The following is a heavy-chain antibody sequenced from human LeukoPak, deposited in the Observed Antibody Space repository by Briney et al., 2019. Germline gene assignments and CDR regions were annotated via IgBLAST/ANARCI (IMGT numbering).Heavy chain of an antibody. CDR3: ARDRDYYDSSAFDI. D-gene: IGHD3-22*01. V-gene: IGHV4-4*07. Sequence: SETLSLTCTVSGGSISSYYWSWLRQPAGKGLEWFGRIYTSGSTNYNPSLKSRVTMSVDTSKNQFSLKLSSVTAADTAVYYCARDRDYYDSSAFDIWGQGTMVTVSS. J-gene: IGHJ3*02. CDR2: IYTSGST. CDR1: GGSISSYY.